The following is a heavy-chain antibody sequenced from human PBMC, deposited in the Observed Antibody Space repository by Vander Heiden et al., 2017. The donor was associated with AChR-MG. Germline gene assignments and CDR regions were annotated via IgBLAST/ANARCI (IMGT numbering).Heavy chain of an antibody. V-gene: IGHV1-69*01. CDR1: GGTFSSYA. CDR3: ATKRLMGATYYFDY. D-gene: IGHD1-26*01. J-gene: IGHJ4*02. CDR2: IIPIFGTA. Sequence: QVQLVQSGAEGKKPGSSVKVSCKASGGTFSSYAISWVRQAPGQGLDWMGGIIPIFGTANYAQKFQGRVTITADESTSTAYMELSSLRSEDTAVYYCATKRLMGATYYFDYWGQGTLVTVSS.